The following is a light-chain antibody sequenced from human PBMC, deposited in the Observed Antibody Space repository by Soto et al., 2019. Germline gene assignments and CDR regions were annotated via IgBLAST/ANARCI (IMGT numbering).Light chain of an antibody. CDR1: GSDISAYNC. CDR2: EVG. Sequence: QSALTQPASVSGSPGQSITISCTGTGSDISAYNCVSWYQQHPGKAPKLMIYEVGDRPSGLSNRFSGSKSGNTASLTISRLQPEDEADYYCSSYTSNNFYVFGTGTKLTVL. J-gene: IGLJ1*01. CDR3: SSYTSNNFYV. V-gene: IGLV2-14*01.